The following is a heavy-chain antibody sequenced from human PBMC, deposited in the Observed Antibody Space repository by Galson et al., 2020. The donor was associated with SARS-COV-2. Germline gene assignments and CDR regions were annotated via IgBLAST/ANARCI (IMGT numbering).Heavy chain of an antibody. CDR3: AGLRTNWYFDY. CDR2: IWHDGNKI. D-gene: IGHD1-1*01. CDR1: GLTFSGYG. V-gene: IGHV3-33*01. J-gene: IGHJ4*02. Sequence: GGSLRLSCAASGLTFSGYGMHWVRHAPGTGLEWVALIWHDGNKIYYADSVKGRFTISRDNSKNTLYLEMNSLRAEDTAVYYCAGLRTNWYFDYWGQGTLVTVSS.